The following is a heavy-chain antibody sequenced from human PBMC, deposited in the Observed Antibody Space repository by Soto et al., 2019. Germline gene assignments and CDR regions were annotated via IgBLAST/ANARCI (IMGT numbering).Heavy chain of an antibody. CDR2: IYYSGST. D-gene: IGHD5-18*01. J-gene: IGHJ6*02. Sequence: KSSETLSLTCTVSGGSISSYYWSWIRQPPGKGLEWIGYIYYSGSTNYNPSLKSRVTISVDTSKNQFSLKLSSVTAADTAVYYCARGSVDTAMVYYYYGMDVWGQGTTVTVSS. V-gene: IGHV4-59*01. CDR3: ARGSVDTAMVYYYYGMDV. CDR1: GGSISSYY.